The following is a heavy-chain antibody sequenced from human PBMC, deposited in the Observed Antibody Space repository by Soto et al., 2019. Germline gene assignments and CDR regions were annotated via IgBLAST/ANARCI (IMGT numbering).Heavy chain of an antibody. CDR2: IIPIFGTA. Sequence: QVQLVQSGAEVKKPGSSVRVSCKASGGTFSSYAISWVRQAPGQGLEWMGGIIPIFGTANYAQKFQGRVTITADESTSTAYMELSSLRSKDTAVYYCASGLKGIAAAGYFDYWGQGTLVTVSS. CDR1: GGTFSSYA. D-gene: IGHD6-25*01. CDR3: ASGLKGIAAAGYFDY. V-gene: IGHV1-69*01. J-gene: IGHJ4*02.